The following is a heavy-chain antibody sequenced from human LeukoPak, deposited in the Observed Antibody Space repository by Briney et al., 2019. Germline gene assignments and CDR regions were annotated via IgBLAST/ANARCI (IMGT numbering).Heavy chain of an antibody. CDR1: GGSISNYY. CDR3: ARDTRSYSSVFFDP. CDR2: IYTSGST. V-gene: IGHV4-4*07. J-gene: IGHJ5*02. D-gene: IGHD6-25*01. Sequence: SETLSLTCTVSGGSISNYYWTWIRQPAGKGLEWIGRIYTSGSTNCNPSLKSRVTMSVDTSKNQFSLKLSSVTAADTAVYYCARDTRSYSSVFFDPWGQGTLVTVSS.